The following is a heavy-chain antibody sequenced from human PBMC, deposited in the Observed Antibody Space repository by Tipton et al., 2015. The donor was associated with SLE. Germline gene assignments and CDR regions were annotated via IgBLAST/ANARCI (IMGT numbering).Heavy chain of an antibody. CDR3: ARCTIFGVVRGSFDC. D-gene: IGHD3-3*01. CDR2: INHSGST. J-gene: IGHJ4*02. V-gene: IGHV4-34*01. CDR1: GASLNDYY. Sequence: LRLSCAVYGASLNDYYWTWIRQPPGKGLEWIGDINHSGSTDCNPSLKSRVTMSVDTSKNQFSLNLTSVTAADTALYYCARCTIFGVVRGSFDCRAQGTLITVSS.